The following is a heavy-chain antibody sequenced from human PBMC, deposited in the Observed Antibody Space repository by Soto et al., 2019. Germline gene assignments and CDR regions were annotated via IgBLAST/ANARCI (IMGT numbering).Heavy chain of an antibody. Sequence: GESLKISCKGSGYSFNSYWIGWVRQRPGKGLEWMGIIYLGESDTRYSRLFQGQVNISAEKSNSPAYLQWSRLKASDPAMSYCPTIAPEDHDRQSIYYGMDVWDQETSVTVSS. CDR2: IYLGESDT. CDR3: PTIAPEDHDRQSIYYGMDV. D-gene: IGHD1-1*01. V-gene: IGHV5-51*01. CDR1: GYSFNSYW. J-gene: IGHJ6*02.